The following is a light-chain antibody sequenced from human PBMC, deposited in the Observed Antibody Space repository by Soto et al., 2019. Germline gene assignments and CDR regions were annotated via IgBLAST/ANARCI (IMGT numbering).Light chain of an antibody. CDR1: QSVSSSY. CDR2: GAS. Sequence: EIVLTQSPGTLSLSPGERATLSCRASQSVSSSYLAWYQQKPGQAPRLLIYGASSRATGIPDRFSCSGSGTDFTLTISRLEPEDFAVYYCQQYGSSPQTFGQGTKVEI. V-gene: IGKV3-20*01. J-gene: IGKJ1*01. CDR3: QQYGSSPQT.